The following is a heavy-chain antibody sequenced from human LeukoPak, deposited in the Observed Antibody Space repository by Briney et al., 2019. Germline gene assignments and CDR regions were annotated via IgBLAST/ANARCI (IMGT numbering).Heavy chain of an antibody. CDR1: GSTFNNYD. V-gene: IGHV3-13*04. D-gene: IGHD2-8*01. J-gene: IGHJ6*02. Sequence: GGSLRLSCAASGSTFNNYDIHWVRQSTGKGLEWVSTIADAGATFYVDSVKGRFTISRENGMNSVYLQMNSLKAGDTAVYYCARKKWGHGLDVWGQGTTVTVSS. CDR2: IADAGAT. CDR3: ARKKWGHGLDV.